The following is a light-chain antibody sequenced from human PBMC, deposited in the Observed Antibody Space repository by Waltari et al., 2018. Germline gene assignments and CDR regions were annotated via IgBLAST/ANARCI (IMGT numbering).Light chain of an antibody. CDR2: WAS. J-gene: IGKJ3*01. CDR1: QSVLYSSNNKNY. Sequence: DIVMTQSPDSLAVSLGERATINCKSSQSVLYSSNNKNYLAWYQQKPGQPPKLLIYWASTRESGVPCRFSGSGSGTDFTLTISSLQAEDVAVYYCQQYYSTPFTFGPGTKVDIK. V-gene: IGKV4-1*01. CDR3: QQYYSTPFT.